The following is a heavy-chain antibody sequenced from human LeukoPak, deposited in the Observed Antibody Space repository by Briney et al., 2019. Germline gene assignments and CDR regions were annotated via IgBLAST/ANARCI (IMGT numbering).Heavy chain of an antibody. CDR3: ARDLGLDY. CDR2: VTGSGGST. CDR1: GFTFKSYG. J-gene: IGHJ4*02. D-gene: IGHD1-26*01. Sequence: GGSLRLSCAASGFTFKSYGMTWVRQVPGKGLEWVSSVTGSGGSTKYADSVKGRLTISRDNAKNSLYLQMNSLRAEDTAVYYCARDLGLDYWGQGTLVTVSS. V-gene: IGHV3-23*01.